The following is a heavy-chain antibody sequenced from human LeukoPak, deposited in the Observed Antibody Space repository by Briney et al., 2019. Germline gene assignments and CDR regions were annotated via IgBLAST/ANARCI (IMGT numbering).Heavy chain of an antibody. CDR3: ARDGFGDSSGYGDY. CDR2: INSDGSIT. V-gene: IGHV3-74*01. CDR1: GFTFTTYW. J-gene: IGHJ4*02. D-gene: IGHD3-22*01. Sequence: GGSLRLSCAASGFTFTTYWMHWVRQAPGKGLVWVSHINSDGSITSYADSVKGRFTISRDNSKNTLYLQMNSLRAEDTAVYYCARDGFGDSSGYGDYWGQGTLVTVSS.